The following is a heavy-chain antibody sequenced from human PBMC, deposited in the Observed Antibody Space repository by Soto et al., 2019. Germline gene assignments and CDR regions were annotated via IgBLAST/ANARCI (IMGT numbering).Heavy chain of an antibody. V-gene: IGHV1-46*01. Sequence: ASVKVSCKASGYSLTSYYMRWVRQAPGQGLEWMRIINPSGGSTSYAQKFQGRVTMTRDTSTSTVYMELSSLRSEDTAVYYCARDQTRGYSSSWYSGPLDYWGQGTLVTVSS. CDR3: ARDQTRGYSSSWYSGPLDY. CDR1: GYSLTSYY. J-gene: IGHJ4*02. D-gene: IGHD6-13*01. CDR2: INPSGGST.